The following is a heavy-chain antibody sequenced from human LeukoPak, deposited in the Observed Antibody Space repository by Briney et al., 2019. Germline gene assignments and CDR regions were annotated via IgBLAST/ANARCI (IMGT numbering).Heavy chain of an antibody. J-gene: IGHJ4*02. Sequence: GGSLRLSCAASGFTFSSYEMNWVRQAPGKGLEWVSYISSSSTIYYADSVKGRFTISRDNAKNSLYLQMNSLRAEDTAVYYCARDQGPKYYDFWSGYKDYWGQGTLVAVSS. CDR2: ISSSSTI. D-gene: IGHD3-3*01. V-gene: IGHV3-48*03. CDR3: ARDQGPKYYDFWSGYKDY. CDR1: GFTFSSYE.